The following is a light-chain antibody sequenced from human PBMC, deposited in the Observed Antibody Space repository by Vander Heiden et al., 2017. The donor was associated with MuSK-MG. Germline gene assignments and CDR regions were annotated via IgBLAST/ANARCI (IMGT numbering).Light chain of an antibody. CDR2: GNN. CDR3: QSYDSGLSASV. J-gene: IGLJ3*02. CDR1: SSNIGAGYD. Sequence: QSVLTQPPSVSGAPGQRVTISCTGSSSNIGAGYDVHWYQQVPGTAPALLIYGNNNRPSGVPDRFSGSKSGTSVSLAITGLQAEDEADYYCQSYDSGLSASVFGGGTKLTVL. V-gene: IGLV1-40*01.